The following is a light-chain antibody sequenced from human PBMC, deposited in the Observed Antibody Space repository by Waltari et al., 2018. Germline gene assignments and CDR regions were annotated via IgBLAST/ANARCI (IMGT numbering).Light chain of an antibody. CDR2: DAS. Sequence: DIQMTPSPSSLSASVGDRVTITCRASQDISDSLAWYQQKPGKVPKLLIFDASTLQSGVPSRFRGGGSGTDFTLTITSLQPEDVATYYCQKYDYAPLTFGQGTKVEVK. CDR3: QKYDYAPLT. V-gene: IGKV1-27*01. J-gene: IGKJ1*01. CDR1: QDISDS.